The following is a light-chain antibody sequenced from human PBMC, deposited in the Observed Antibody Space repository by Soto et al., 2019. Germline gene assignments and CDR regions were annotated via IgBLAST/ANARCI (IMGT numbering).Light chain of an antibody. CDR1: QSVSSN. CDR3: QQYNNWPRT. V-gene: IGKV3-15*01. Sequence: EIVMTQSPATLNVSPGEGATLSCRASQSVSSNLAWYQQKPGQAPRLLIYGASTRATGIPARFSGSGSGTEFTLTISSLQSEDFAVYYCQQYNNWPRTFGQGTEVDIK. CDR2: GAS. J-gene: IGKJ1*01.